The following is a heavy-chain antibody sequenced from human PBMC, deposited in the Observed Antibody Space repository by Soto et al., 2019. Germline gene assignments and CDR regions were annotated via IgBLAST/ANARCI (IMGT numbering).Heavy chain of an antibody. V-gene: IGHV4-30-4*01. Sequence: SETLSLTCTVSSGSISSDDYYWSWIRQPPGKGLERIGYIYYTGTTDYNPSLKSRVAISIDTSKKQFSLRLSSVSAADTAVYYCARDRSNSPDYFDYWGQGTLVTVSS. J-gene: IGHJ4*02. CDR3: ARDRSNSPDYFDY. CDR1: SGSISSDDYY. D-gene: IGHD1-26*01. CDR2: IYYTGTT.